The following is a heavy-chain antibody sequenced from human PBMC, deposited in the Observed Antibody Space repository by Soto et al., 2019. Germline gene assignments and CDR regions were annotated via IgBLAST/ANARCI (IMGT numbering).Heavy chain of an antibody. CDR2: LIHGGNT. CDR3: ARSPLSYDYVRQTWREVGDSFDI. CDR1: GSSLSAFH. D-gene: IGHD3-16*01. J-gene: IGHJ3*02. Sequence: PSETLSLTCAIYGSSLSAFHWTWIRQPPGKGLEWIGELIHGGNTSYNPSLKSRVTFSLDTSKKQFSLHLMSVTAADTAVYYCARSPLSYDYVRQTWREVGDSFDIWGRGTSVTASS. V-gene: IGHV4-34*12.